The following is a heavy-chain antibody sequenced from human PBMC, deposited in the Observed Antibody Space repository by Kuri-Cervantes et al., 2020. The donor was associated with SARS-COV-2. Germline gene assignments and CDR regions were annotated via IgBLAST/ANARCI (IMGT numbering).Heavy chain of an antibody. V-gene: IGHV4-59*11. Sequence: SETLSLTCIVSGGSISNHYWSWIRQPPGKGLEWIGYIYYSGSTNYDPSLKSRVTISVDTSKNQFSLKLSSVTAADTAVYYCARDKLQFDAFDIWGQGTMDTVSS. D-gene: IGHD5-24*01. J-gene: IGHJ3*02. CDR3: ARDKLQFDAFDI. CDR1: GGSISNHY. CDR2: IYYSGST.